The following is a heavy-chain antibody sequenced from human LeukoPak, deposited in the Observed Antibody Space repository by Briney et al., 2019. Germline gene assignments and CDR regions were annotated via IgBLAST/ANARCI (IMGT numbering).Heavy chain of an antibody. D-gene: IGHD2-15*01. Sequence: GGSLRLSCAASGFTFRSYWTSWVRQAPGKGLEWVANMKLDGSEEYYVDSVKGRFTISSDNAKNSLYLQMNSLRVDDTAVYYCARWARYCSSGSCYPWFDPWGQGTLVTVSS. CDR1: GFTFRSYW. CDR2: MKLDGSEE. V-gene: IGHV3-7*01. J-gene: IGHJ5*02. CDR3: ARWARYCSSGSCYPWFDP.